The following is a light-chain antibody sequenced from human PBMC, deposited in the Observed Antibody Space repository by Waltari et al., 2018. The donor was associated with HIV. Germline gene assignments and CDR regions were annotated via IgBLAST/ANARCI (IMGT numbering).Light chain of an antibody. V-gene: IGLV1-47*01. CDR3: ASWDDRLSAIV. CDR1: SYNIGSNF. J-gene: IGLJ3*02. Sequence: QSVLTQPPSASGTPGQRVTMTCSGSSYNIGSNFVSWYKQVPGTAPKLLVFRSNARPSGGPDRCAGSKSDTSASLAISDLRSDDEADYYCASWDDRLSAIVFGGGTKLTVL. CDR2: RSN.